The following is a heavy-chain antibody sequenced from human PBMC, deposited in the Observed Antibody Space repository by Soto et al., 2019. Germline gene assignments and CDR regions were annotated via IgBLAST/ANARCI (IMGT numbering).Heavy chain of an antibody. Sequence: PGGSLRLSCAASGFTFDDYGMSWVRQAPGKGLEWVSGINWNGGSTGYADSVKGRFTISRDNAKNSLYLQMNSLRAEDTALYHCARAGGGYSYGSPRGYMDVWGKGTTVTVSS. D-gene: IGHD5-18*01. V-gene: IGHV3-20*01. CDR1: GFTFDDYG. CDR3: ARAGGGYSYGSPRGYMDV. CDR2: INWNGGST. J-gene: IGHJ6*03.